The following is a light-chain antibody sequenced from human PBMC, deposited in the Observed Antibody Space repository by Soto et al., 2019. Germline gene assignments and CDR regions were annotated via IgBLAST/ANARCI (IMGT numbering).Light chain of an antibody. CDR2: GAS. J-gene: IGKJ5*01. CDR3: QQYGGSPIT. CDR1: QSVTTR. Sequence: EIVLTQSPDTLSLSPGGRATLSCRASQSVTTRLAWYQQKPGQPPRLLISGASVRASGVPVRFSGSGSGTDFTLTITRLEPEDFALYYCQQYGGSPITFGLGTDWRL. V-gene: IGKV3-20*01.